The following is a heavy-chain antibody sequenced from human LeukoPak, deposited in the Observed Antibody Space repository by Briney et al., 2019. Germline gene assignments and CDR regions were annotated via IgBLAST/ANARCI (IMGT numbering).Heavy chain of an antibody. CDR3: ARGLEPGYSSGWYYY. Sequence: PSETLSLTCAVYGGSFSGYYWSWIRQPPGKGLEWIGEINHSGSTNYNPSLKSRVTISVDTSKNQFSLKLSSVTAADTAVYYCARGLEPGYSSGWYYYWGQGTLVTVSS. V-gene: IGHV4-34*01. CDR2: INHSGST. J-gene: IGHJ4*02. CDR1: GGSFSGYY. D-gene: IGHD6-19*01.